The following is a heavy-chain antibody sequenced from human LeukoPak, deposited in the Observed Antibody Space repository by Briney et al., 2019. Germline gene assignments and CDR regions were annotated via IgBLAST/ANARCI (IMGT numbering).Heavy chain of an antibody. CDR2: ISGSGGST. D-gene: IGHD2-15*01. J-gene: IGHJ4*02. CDR1: GSTFSSYA. Sequence: GGSLILSCAASGSTFSSYAMSWVRQAPGKGLEWVSAISGSGGSTYYADSVKGRFTISRDNSKNTLYLQMNSLRAEDTAVYYCAKDKLGYCSGGSCPLPSFDYWGQGTLVTVSS. CDR3: AKDKLGYCSGGSCPLPSFDY. V-gene: IGHV3-23*01.